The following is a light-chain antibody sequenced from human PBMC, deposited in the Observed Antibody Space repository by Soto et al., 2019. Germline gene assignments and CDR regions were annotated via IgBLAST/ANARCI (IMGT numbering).Light chain of an antibody. CDR1: QSVSNNH. CDR2: GAS. Sequence: EIVLTQSPGTLSLSPMEMASLSFMASQSVSNNHLAWYQQKPGQAPRLLIYGASNRATGIPDRFSGSGSGTDFTLTISSLEPEDFAVYYCQQRSNWPLTFGGGAKVDIK. CDR3: QQRSNWPLT. J-gene: IGKJ4*01. V-gene: IGKV3D-20*02.